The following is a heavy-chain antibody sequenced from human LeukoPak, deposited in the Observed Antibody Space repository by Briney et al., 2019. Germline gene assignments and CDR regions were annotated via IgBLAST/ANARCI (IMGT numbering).Heavy chain of an antibody. CDR1: GFTFSDYY. CDR3: ARSQYSSGWYQGETDY. CDR2: ISSSGSTI. J-gene: IGHJ4*02. V-gene: IGHV3-11*01. Sequence: GGSLRLSWAASGFTFSDYYMSWIRQAPGKGLEWVSYISSSGSTIYYADSVKGRFTISRDNAKNSLYLQMNSLRAEDTAVYYCARSQYSSGWYQGETDYWGQGTLVTVSS. D-gene: IGHD6-19*01.